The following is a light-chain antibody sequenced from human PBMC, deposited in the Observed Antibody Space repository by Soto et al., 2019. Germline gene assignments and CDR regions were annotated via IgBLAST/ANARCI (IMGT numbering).Light chain of an antibody. CDR2: GAS. CDR1: QSLTSSY. Sequence: EIVLTQSPSTLSLSPGERATLSCRASQSLTSSYLAWYQQKAGQSPRLLMYGASSRATGIPDRFSGSGSETDFTLTISRLEPEDFAVYYCQQYGSPPWTFGQGTKVEIK. J-gene: IGKJ1*01. V-gene: IGKV3-20*01. CDR3: QQYGSPPWT.